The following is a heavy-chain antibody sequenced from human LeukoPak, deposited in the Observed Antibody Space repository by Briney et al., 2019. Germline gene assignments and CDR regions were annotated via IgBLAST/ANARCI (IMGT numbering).Heavy chain of an antibody. V-gene: IGHV3-11*04. J-gene: IGHJ5*02. Sequence: SGGSLRLSCAASGFSVSDYDMSWIRQTPGKGLEWISYISSSSCLIKHLDSVKGRFTMSRDYAKNALYLQMTSLRADDTAVYYCARDPGTTSDSWGQGTLVTVSS. D-gene: IGHD1-1*01. CDR1: GFSVSDYD. CDR3: ARDPGTTSDS. CDR2: ISSSSCLI.